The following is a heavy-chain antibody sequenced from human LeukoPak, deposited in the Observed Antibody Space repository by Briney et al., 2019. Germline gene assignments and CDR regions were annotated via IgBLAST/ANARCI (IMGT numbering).Heavy chain of an antibody. V-gene: IGHV3-23*01. J-gene: IGHJ4*02. CDR1: GFTFRVYS. Sequence: GGSLRLSCAASGFTFRVYSMSWVRQAPGKGLEWVSAISARGDSTYYADSVEGRFTISGDNSKNTLYLQMNSLRGEDTALYYCARGAYGDYDYWGQGTLVTVSS. CDR2: ISARGDST. CDR3: ARGAYGDYDY. D-gene: IGHD4-17*01.